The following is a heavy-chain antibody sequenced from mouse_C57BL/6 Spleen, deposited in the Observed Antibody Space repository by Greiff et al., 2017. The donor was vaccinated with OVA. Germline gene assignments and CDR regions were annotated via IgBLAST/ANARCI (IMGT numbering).Heavy chain of an antibody. CDR3: ARHEDGETVVADYYAMDY. D-gene: IGHD1-1*01. V-gene: IGHV1-62-2*01. CDR1: GYTFTEYT. Sequence: VKLVESGAELVKPGASVKLSCKASGYTFTEYTIHWVKQRSGQGLEWIGWFYPGSGSIKYNEKFKDKATLTADKSSSTVYMELSRLTSEDSAVYFCARHEDGETVVADYYAMDYWGQGTSVTVSS. CDR2: FYPGSGSI. J-gene: IGHJ4*01.